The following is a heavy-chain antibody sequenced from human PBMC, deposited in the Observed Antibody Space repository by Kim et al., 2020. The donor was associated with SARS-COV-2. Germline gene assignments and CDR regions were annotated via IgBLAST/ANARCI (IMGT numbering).Heavy chain of an antibody. Sequence: SETLSLTCTVSGGSISSYYWSWIRQPPGKGLEWIGYISYSGNINYNPSLKSRVTMSVDTSNNQVSLKLTSVTTADTALYYCARGHLRGIYGWFDPWGQGTLVIVSS. CDR3: ARGHLRGIYGWFDP. J-gene: IGHJ5*02. V-gene: IGHV4-59*13. CDR2: ISYSGNI. D-gene: IGHD3-10*01. CDR1: GGSISSYY.